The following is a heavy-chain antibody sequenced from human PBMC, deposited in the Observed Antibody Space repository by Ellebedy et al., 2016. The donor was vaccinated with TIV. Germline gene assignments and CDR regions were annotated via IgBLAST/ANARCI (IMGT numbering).Heavy chain of an antibody. J-gene: IGHJ4*02. V-gene: IGHV3-23*01. CDR3: VKLDSSGFYYGRLDY. D-gene: IGHD3-22*01. Sequence: GESLNISCAASGYTFSDHAMTWLRQTPGKGLEWVSGISAAGASIHYVDSVKVRFTISRDNSKKTLYLQMNSLSAEDTAVYYCVKLDSSGFYYGRLDYWGQGTLVTVSS. CDR1: GYTFSDHA. CDR2: ISAAGASI.